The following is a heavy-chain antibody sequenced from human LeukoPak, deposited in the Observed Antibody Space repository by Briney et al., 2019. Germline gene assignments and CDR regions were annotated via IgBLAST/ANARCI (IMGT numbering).Heavy chain of an antibody. V-gene: IGHV4-39*07. CDR3: ARVSRAIAVAGYYFDY. CDR2: IYYSGST. J-gene: IGHJ4*02. CDR1: GGSINSITNY. Sequence: SETLSLTCTVSGGSINSITNYWGWIRQPPGKGLEWIGSIYYSGSTYYNPSLKSRVTISVDTSKNQFSLKLSSVTAADTAVYYCARVSRAIAVAGYYFDYWGQGTLVTVSS. D-gene: IGHD6-19*01.